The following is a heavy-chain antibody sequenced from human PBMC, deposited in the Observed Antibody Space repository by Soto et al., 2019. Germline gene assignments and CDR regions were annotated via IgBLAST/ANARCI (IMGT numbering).Heavy chain of an antibody. V-gene: IGHV1-69*01. CDR1: GGTFSSYA. CDR2: IIPIFGTA. CDR3: ARDHLNIEVVAATRYFQH. J-gene: IGHJ1*01. Sequence: QVQLVQSGAEVKKPGSSVKVSCKASGGTFSSYAISWVRQAPGQGLEWMGGIIPIFGTANYAQKFQGRVTITADESTSTAYMELSSLRSEYTAVYYCARDHLNIEVVAATRYFQHWGQGTLVTVSS. D-gene: IGHD2-15*01.